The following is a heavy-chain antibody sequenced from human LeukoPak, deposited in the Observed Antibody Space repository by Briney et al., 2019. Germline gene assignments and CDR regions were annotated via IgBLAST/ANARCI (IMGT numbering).Heavy chain of an antibody. CDR3: AKCSATYQGKEFDA. CDR1: GFTFSNYG. J-gene: IGHJ3*01. D-gene: IGHD2-15*01. V-gene: IGHV3-23*01. CDR2: VSGRGGYNT. Sequence: GGSLRLSCAASGFTFSNYGMTWVRQAPGKGLEWEESVSGRGGYNTPQHDSVKGRFTISRDNSRDTLYLQMNSLGAEDTAMYYCAKCSATYQGKEFDAWGQGTMVTVSS.